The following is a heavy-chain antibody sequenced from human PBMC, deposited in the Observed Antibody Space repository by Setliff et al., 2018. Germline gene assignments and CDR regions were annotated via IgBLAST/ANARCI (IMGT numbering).Heavy chain of an antibody. CDR1: GGSIRSYY. D-gene: IGHD1-26*01. CDR2: ILYSGGA. J-gene: IGHJ4*02. CDR3: ARTGTYRYFDY. V-gene: IGHV4-59*04. Sequence: PSETLSLTCTVSGGSIRSYYWNWIRQPPGKGLEWIGSILYSGGAHSNPSLNSRVSISVDTSKNQFSLRLNSVTAADTAVYYCARTGTYRYFDYWSQGTLVTVSS.